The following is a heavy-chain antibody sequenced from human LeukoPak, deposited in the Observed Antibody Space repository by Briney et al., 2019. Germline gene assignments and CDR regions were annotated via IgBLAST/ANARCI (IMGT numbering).Heavy chain of an antibody. CDR3: AKNYDFWSGYPDYYYYGMDV. CDR1: GFTFSSYE. CDR2: ISSGSTI. Sequence: GGSLRLSCAASGFTFSSYEMNWVRQAPGKGLEWVSYISSGSTIYDADSVKGRFTISRDNAKNSLYLQMNSLRAEDTAVYYCAKNYDFWSGYPDYYYYGMDVWGQGTTVTVSS. J-gene: IGHJ6*02. D-gene: IGHD3-3*01. V-gene: IGHV3-48*03.